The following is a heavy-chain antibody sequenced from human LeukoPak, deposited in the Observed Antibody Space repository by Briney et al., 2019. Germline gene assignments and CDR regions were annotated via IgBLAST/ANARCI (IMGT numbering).Heavy chain of an antibody. Sequence: GGSLRLSCAASGFTFSSYAMHWVRQAPGKGLEYVSTISDNGGSTFYANSVKGRFTISRDNSKNTLYLQMGSLRPEDMAVYYCARALIAARPDSLFDYWGQGTLVTVSS. CDR1: GFTFSSYA. D-gene: IGHD6-6*01. CDR3: ARALIAARPDSLFDY. CDR2: ISDNGGST. V-gene: IGHV3-64*01. J-gene: IGHJ4*02.